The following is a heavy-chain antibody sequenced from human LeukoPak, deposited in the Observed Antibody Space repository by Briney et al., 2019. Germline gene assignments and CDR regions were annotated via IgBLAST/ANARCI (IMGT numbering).Heavy chain of an antibody. CDR2: ISGSGGRT. CDR1: GFTFSSYA. D-gene: IGHD6-13*01. CDR3: AKDRLIDGYSSSWYPIWYFDY. V-gene: IGHV3-23*01. J-gene: IGHJ4*02. Sequence: PGGSLRLSCAASGFTFSSYAMSWVRQAPGKGLEWVSAISGSGGRTYYADSVKGRFTISRDNSTNTLYLQMNSLRAEDTAVYYCAKDRLIDGYSSSWYPIWYFDYRGQGTLVTVSS.